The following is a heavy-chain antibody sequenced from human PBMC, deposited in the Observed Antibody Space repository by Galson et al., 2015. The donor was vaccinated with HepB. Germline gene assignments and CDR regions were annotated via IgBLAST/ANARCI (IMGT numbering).Heavy chain of an antibody. Sequence: CAISGDSVSSNSAAWSWIRQSPSRGLEWLGRTYYRPKWNSDYAESVKSRMTINPDTSKNQFSLQLNSVTPEDTAVYYCARAVVPPYYQHGMDVWGQGTTVTVSS. J-gene: IGHJ6*02. D-gene: IGHD2-15*01. CDR2: TYYRPKWNS. CDR3: ARAVVPPYYQHGMDV. V-gene: IGHV6-1*01. CDR1: GDSVSSNSAA.